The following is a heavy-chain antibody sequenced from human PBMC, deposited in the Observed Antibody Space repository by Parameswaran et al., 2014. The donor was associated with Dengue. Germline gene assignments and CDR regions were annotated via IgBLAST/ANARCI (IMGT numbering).Heavy chain of an antibody. CDR2: IYYSGST. CDR1: GGSISSYY. J-gene: IGHJ4*02. Sequence: ASETLSLTCTVSGGSISSYYWSWIRQPPGKGLEWIGYIYYSGSTNYNPSLKSRVTISVDTSKNQFSLKLSSVTAADTAVYYCARSPYSSSSTIDYWGQGTLVTVSS. D-gene: IGHD6-6*01. CDR3: ARSPYSSSSTIDY. V-gene: IGHV4-59*01.